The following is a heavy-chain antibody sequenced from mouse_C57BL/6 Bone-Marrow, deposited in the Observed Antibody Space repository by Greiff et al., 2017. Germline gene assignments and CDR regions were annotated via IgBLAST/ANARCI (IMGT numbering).Heavy chain of an antibody. J-gene: IGHJ1*03. V-gene: IGHV7-3*01. CDR2: IRNKANGYTT. CDR1: GFTFTDYY. Sequence: EVQLVESGGGLVQPGGSLSLSCAASGFTFTDYYMSWVRQPPGKALEWLGFIRNKANGYTTAYSASVKGRFTISRDNSQSILYLQMNALRAEDSATYYCARYIGREDFDVWGTGTTVTVSS. CDR3: ARYIGREDFDV.